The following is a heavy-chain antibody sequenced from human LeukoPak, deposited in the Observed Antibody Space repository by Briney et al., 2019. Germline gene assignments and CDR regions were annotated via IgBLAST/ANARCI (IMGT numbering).Heavy chain of an antibody. CDR3: AGDPDAFDI. Sequence: GGSLRLSCAASGFTFTTYAMSWVRQAPGRGLEWVSTISGSGGSTYYADYVKGRFTISRDNPKNTVYLQLNSLRAEDTAVYYCAGDPDAFDIWGQGTMVTVSS. J-gene: IGHJ3*02. V-gene: IGHV3-23*01. CDR2: ISGSGGST. CDR1: GFTFTTYA. D-gene: IGHD3-10*01.